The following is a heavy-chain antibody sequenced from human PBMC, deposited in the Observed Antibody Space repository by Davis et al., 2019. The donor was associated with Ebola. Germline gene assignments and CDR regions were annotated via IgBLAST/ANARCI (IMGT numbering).Heavy chain of an antibody. D-gene: IGHD5-18*01. Sequence: HSQTLSLTCAVSGDSVSRKGAAWNWIRQSPSRGLELLGRTYYTSKWINDYAESVQSRITINPDTSKNQFSLQLNSGTPEHTALYYWTRGWLRGGMDVWGEGTTVTV. J-gene: IGHJ6*02. CDR1: GDSVSRKGAA. V-gene: IGHV6-1*01. CDR2: TYYTSKWIN. CDR3: TRGWLRGGMDV.